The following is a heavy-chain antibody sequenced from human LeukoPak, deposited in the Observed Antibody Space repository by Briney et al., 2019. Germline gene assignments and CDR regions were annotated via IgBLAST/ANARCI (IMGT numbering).Heavy chain of an antibody. D-gene: IGHD3-10*01. J-gene: IGHJ3*02. CDR2: INWNGDST. Sequence: RLWGSLRLSCAASGFTFDDYGMSWVRQGPGKGLEWVSGINWNGDSTGYVDSVKGRLTISRDNAKNSLSLQMNSLRAEDTALYYCATHRSGSYVDALDIWGQGTMVTVSS. V-gene: IGHV3-20*04. CDR1: GFTFDDYG. CDR3: ATHRSGSYVDALDI.